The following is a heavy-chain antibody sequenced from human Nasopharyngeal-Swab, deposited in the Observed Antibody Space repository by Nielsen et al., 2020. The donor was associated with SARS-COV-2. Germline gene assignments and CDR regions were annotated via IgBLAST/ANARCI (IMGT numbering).Heavy chain of an antibody. Sequence: GESLKISCAASGFTFSSYAMSWVRQAPGKGLEWVSAISGSGGSTYYADSVKGRFTISRDNSKNTLYLQMKSLRAEDTAVYYCAKLHHYYGESDYWGQGTLVTVSS. V-gene: IGHV3-23*01. D-gene: IGHD4-17*01. J-gene: IGHJ4*02. CDR2: ISGSGGST. CDR1: GFTFSSYA. CDR3: AKLHHYYGESDY.